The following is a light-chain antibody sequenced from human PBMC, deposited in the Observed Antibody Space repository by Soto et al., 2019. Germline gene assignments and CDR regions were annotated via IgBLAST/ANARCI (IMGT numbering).Light chain of an antibody. V-gene: IGKV3-15*01. CDR1: QSVSGN. CDR3: QQYNNWPLT. Sequence: EIVMTQSPATLSVSPGERATLSCRASQSVSGNLAWYQQKPGQAPRLHIYGASTRATGIPARFSGSGSGTEFTLTISSLQSEDFAVYYCQQYNNWPLTFGQGTKVEIK. J-gene: IGKJ1*01. CDR2: GAS.